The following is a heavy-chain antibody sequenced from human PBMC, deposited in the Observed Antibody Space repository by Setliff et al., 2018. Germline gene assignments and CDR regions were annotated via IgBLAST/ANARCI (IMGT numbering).Heavy chain of an antibody. Sequence: SETLSLTCAVSGASINSGHYWGWIRQPPGKGLEWIATIYHRGRKYYNPSLQSRVSVSLDTPKNHFSLRLTSMTAADTAVYYCATPGRDDLDSPFEPFGIWGQGTMVTVS. CDR2: IYHRGRK. D-gene: IGHD3-3*01. CDR3: ATPGRDDLDSPFEPFGI. J-gene: IGHJ3*02. V-gene: IGHV4-38-2*01. CDR1: GASINSGHY.